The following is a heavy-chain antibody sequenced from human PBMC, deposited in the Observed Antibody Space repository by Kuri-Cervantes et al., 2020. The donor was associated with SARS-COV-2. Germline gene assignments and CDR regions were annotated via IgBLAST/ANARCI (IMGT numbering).Heavy chain of an antibody. CDR1: GGSFSGYY. V-gene: IGHV4-34*01. CDR2: INHSGST. CDR3: AKIPFPEVGNTGWAFDI. J-gene: IGHJ3*02. Sequence: SETLSLTCAVYGGSFSGYYWSWIRQPPGKGLEWIGEINHSGSTNYNPSLKSRVTISVDTSKNQFSLKLSSVTAADTAVYFCAKIPFPEVGNTGWAFDIWGQGTVVTVSS. D-gene: IGHD1-14*01.